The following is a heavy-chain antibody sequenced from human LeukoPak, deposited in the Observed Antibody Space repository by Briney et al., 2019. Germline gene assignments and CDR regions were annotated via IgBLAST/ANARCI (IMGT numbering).Heavy chain of an antibody. CDR3: AREIFIVATIPGAFDI. CDR2: ISGSGGST. V-gene: IGHV3-23*01. J-gene: IGHJ3*02. Sequence: PGGSLRLSCAASGFTFSSYAMSWVRQAPGKGLEWVSAISGSGGSTYYADSVKGRFTISRDNAKNTLYLQMNSLRAEDTAVFYCAREIFIVATIPGAFDIWGQGTMVTVSS. CDR1: GFTFSSYA. D-gene: IGHD5-12*01.